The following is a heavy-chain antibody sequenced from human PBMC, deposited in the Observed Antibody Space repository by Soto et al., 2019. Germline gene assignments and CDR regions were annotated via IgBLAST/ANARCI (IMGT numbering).Heavy chain of an antibody. CDR3: ARKAWVRFDY. D-gene: IGHD7-27*01. CDR1: GDSISMGVW. V-gene: IGHV4-4*02. CDR2: VFHTGNT. Sequence: ETLSLTFAVSGDSISMGVWWTWVRQPPGKGLEGIGEVFHTGNTNYNPSLKSRGTMSVDKSTNEVSLKVTSVTAADTAIYYCARKAWVRFDYWGQGALVTVSS. J-gene: IGHJ4*02.